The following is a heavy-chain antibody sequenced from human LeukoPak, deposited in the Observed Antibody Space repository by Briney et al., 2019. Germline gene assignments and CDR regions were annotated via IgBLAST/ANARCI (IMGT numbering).Heavy chain of an antibody. Sequence: SQTLSPTWRVAAAFVSSGSSWWGWIQEPPGKGLERIAYISDSDGFDYNPSLRGRVTISLDTSKNQFSLRLTSVTAADTAVYYCARGFGDWSFGWFDPWGQGTLVTVSS. D-gene: IGHD3-10*01. V-gene: IGHV4-61*01. J-gene: IGHJ5*02. CDR2: ISDSDGF. CDR3: ARGFGDWSFGWFDP. CDR1: AAFVSSGSSW.